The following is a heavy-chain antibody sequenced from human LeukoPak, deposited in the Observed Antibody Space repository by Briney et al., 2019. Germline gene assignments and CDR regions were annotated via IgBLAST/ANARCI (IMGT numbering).Heavy chain of an antibody. V-gene: IGHV3-48*03. CDR2: ISSSGGTI. CDR1: GFTFSNFE. CDR3: ARGFIFDY. Sequence: SGGSLRLSCAASGFTFSNFEMNWVRQAPGKGLEWVSYISSSGGTIYYADSVKGRFTISRDNAKNSLYLQMNSLRAEDTAVYYCARGFIFDYWGKGTLVTVPS. J-gene: IGHJ4*02.